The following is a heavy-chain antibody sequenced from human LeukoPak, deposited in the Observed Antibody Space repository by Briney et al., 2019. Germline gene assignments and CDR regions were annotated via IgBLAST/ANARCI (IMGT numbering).Heavy chain of an antibody. J-gene: IGHJ4*02. CDR1: GFTFSSYW. V-gene: IGHV3-21*03. CDR2: ISSSSSYI. CDR3: ARDMGYSGSWPGYFDY. D-gene: IGHD1-26*01. Sequence: GGSLRLSCAASGFTFSSYWMSWVRQAPGKGLEWVSSISSSSSYIYYADSVKGRFTISRDNAKNSLYLQMNSLRAEDTTVYYCARDMGYSGSWPGYFDYWGQGVLVTVSS.